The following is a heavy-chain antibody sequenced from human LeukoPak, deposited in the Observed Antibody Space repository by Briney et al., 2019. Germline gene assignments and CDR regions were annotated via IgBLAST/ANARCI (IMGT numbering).Heavy chain of an antibody. D-gene: IGHD3-9*01. CDR1: GFTFSDYY. CDR2: ISSSGSTI. Sequence: GGSLRLSCAASGFTFSDYYMSWIRQAPGKGLEWVSYISSSGSTIYYADSVKGRFTISRDNAKNSLYLQMNSLRAEDMALYYCAKSRDDILTGSVGFDYWGQGTLVTVSS. J-gene: IGHJ4*02. V-gene: IGHV3-11*01. CDR3: AKSRDDILTGSVGFDY.